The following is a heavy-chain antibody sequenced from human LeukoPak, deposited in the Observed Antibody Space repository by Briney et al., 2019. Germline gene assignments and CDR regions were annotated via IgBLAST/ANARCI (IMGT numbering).Heavy chain of an antibody. CDR2: ISYDGSNK. CDR3: AKDQRQGIAACHEIDY. D-gene: IGHD6-6*01. J-gene: IGHJ4*02. Sequence: PGGSLRLSCAASGFTFSSYGMHWVRQAPGKGLEWVAVISYDGSNKYYADSVKGRFTISRDNSKNTLYLQMNSLRAEDTAVYYCAKDQRQGIAACHEIDYWGQGTLVTVSS. V-gene: IGHV3-30*18. CDR1: GFTFSSYG.